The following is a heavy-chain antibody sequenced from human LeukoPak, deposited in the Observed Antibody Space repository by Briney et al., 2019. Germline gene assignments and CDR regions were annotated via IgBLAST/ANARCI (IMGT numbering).Heavy chain of an antibody. CDR1: GGSISSYY. V-gene: IGHV4-59*01. D-gene: IGHD3-22*01. CDR2: IYYSGST. CDR3: ARANPNYYDSSGSLYYFDY. J-gene: IGHJ4*02. Sequence: SETLSLTCTVSGGSISSYYWGWIRQPPGKGLEWIGYIYYSGSTNYNPSLKSRVTISVDTSKNQFSLKLSSVTAADTAVYYCARANPNYYDSSGSLYYFDYWGQGTLVTVPS.